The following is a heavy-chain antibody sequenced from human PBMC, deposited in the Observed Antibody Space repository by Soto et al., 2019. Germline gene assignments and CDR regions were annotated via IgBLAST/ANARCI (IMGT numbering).Heavy chain of an antibody. CDR3: AGGSSRSWFDP. J-gene: IGHJ5*02. Sequence: SETLSLTCTVSGGSIRSDGYYWSWIRQHPGKGLEWIGYIYYSGSTYYNPSLKSRVSISADTSNNQFSLKLTSVTAADTAVYYCAGGSSRSWFDPWGQGTLVTVSS. D-gene: IGHD6-6*01. V-gene: IGHV4-31*03. CDR1: GGSIRSDGYY. CDR2: IYYSGST.